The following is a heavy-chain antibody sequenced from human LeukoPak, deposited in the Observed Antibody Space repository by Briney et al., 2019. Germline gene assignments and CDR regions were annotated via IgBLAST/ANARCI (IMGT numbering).Heavy chain of an antibody. D-gene: IGHD2-2*01. CDR1: GYTFTGYY. V-gene: IGHV1-69*13. J-gene: IGHJ4*02. CDR2: IIPIFGTA. Sequence: ASVKVSCKASGYTFTGYYMHWVRQAPGQGLEWMGGIIPIFGTANYAQKFQGRVTITADESTSTAYMELSSLRSEDTAVYYCARVFCSSTSCYYYFDYWGQGTLVTVSS. CDR3: ARVFCSSTSCYYYFDY.